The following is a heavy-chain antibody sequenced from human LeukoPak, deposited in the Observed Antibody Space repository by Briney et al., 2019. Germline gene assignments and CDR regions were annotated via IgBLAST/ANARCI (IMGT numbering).Heavy chain of an antibody. J-gene: IGHJ6*03. CDR1: GGSISSGGYY. CDR2: IYYSGST. CDR3: ARSIADPGGSYYYYYYVDV. V-gene: IGHV4-31*03. Sequence: TSQTLSLTCTVSGGSISSGGYYWSWIRQHPGKGLEWIGYIYYSGSTYYNPSLKSRVTISVDTSKNQFSLKLSSVTAADTAVYYCARSIADPGGSYYYYYYVDVWGKGTTVTVSS.